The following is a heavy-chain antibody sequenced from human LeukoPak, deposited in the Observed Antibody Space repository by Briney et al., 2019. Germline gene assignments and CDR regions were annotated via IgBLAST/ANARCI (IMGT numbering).Heavy chain of an antibody. V-gene: IGHV3-23*01. Sequence: GGSLRLSCAASGFTFSSYAMSWVRQALGKGLEWVSAISGSGGSTYYADSVKGRFTISRDNSKNTLYLQMNSLRAEDTAVYYCAKGRAYCGGDCYDGMDVWGQGTTVTVSS. J-gene: IGHJ6*02. CDR2: ISGSGGST. CDR3: AKGRAYCGGDCYDGMDV. CDR1: GFTFSSYA. D-gene: IGHD2-21*02.